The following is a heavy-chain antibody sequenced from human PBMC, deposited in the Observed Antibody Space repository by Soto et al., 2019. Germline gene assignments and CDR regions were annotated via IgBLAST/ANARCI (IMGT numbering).Heavy chain of an antibody. J-gene: IGHJ4*02. CDR3: ARDVIDHDNYETIGYYFDH. Sequence: QVQLSQFGAEVKKPGASVKVSCKASGYSFTNFHIHWVRQAPGQGLEWMGMIDPSGGITRDAQRLQGRITMTRDASTSTVYMEWRSLTSEDTAVYYCARDVIDHDNYETIGYYFDHWGQGTLVTVSS. CDR2: IDPSGGIT. V-gene: IGHV1-46*01. D-gene: IGHD3-22*01. CDR1: GYSFTNFH.